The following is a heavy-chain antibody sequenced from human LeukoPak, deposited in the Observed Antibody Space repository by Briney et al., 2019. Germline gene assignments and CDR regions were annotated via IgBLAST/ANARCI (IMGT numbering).Heavy chain of an antibody. CDR2: MYYSGGT. Sequence: KTSETLSLTCTVSGGSISSYYWSWIRQPPGKGLEWIGYMYYSGGTNYNPSLKSRVTVSADRSKNQFSLKLSSVTAADTAVYYCARLSADSSSSRGFDYWGQGTLVTVSS. J-gene: IGHJ4*02. D-gene: IGHD2-2*01. CDR1: GGSISSYY. V-gene: IGHV4-59*12. CDR3: ARLSADSSSSRGFDY.